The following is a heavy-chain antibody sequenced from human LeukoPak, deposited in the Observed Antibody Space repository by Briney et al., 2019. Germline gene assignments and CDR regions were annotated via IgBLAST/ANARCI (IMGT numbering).Heavy chain of an antibody. D-gene: IGHD4-17*01. CDR1: GGTFSSYA. V-gene: IGHV1-69*01. Sequence: ASVKVSCKASGGTFSSYAISWVRQAPGQGLEWMGGTIPIFGTANYAQKFQGRVTITADESTSTAYMELSSLRSEDTAVYYCARGGDYGDYMYYFDYWGQGTLVTVSS. CDR3: ARGGDYGDYMYYFDY. CDR2: TIPIFGTA. J-gene: IGHJ4*02.